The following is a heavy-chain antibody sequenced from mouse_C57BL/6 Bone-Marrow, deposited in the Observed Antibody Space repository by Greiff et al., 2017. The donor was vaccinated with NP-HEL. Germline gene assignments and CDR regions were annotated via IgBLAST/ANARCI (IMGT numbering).Heavy chain of an antibody. CDR3: ARLWALAY. Sequence: EVQLQESGGDLVKPGGSLKLSCAASGFTFSSYGMSWVRQTPDKRLEWVATISSGGSYTYYPDSVKGRFTISRDNAKNTLYLQMSSLKSEDTAMYYCARLWALAYWGQGTLVTVSA. CDR2: ISSGGSYT. J-gene: IGHJ3*01. V-gene: IGHV5-6*01. D-gene: IGHD4-1*01. CDR1: GFTFSSYG.